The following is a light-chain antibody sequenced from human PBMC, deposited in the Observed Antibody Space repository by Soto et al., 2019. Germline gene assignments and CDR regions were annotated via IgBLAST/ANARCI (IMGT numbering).Light chain of an antibody. CDR1: QSISRQ. Sequence: DIQMTQSPSTLSASVGDRVSITCRASQSISRQLAWYQQKPGKDPNLLIYQSSNLETGVPTRFTGSESGTEFTLATSSLQTEDLATYYCLQYQRYWTFGQGTKVEVK. V-gene: IGKV1-5*03. CDR3: LQYQRYWT. J-gene: IGKJ1*01. CDR2: QSS.